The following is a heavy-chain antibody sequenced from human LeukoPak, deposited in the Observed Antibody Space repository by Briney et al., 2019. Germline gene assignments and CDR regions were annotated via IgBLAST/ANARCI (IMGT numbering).Heavy chain of an antibody. J-gene: IGHJ3*02. D-gene: IGHD2-2*01. CDR3: ARGRYRVVPAAPGAFDI. V-gene: IGHV3-74*01. CDR2: INTDGSST. CDR1: GFTFSSYW. Sequence: PGGSLRLSCAASGFTFSSYWMHWVRQAPGKGLVWVSRINTDGSSTSYADSVKGRFTISRDNAKNTLYLQMNSLRAEDTAVYYCARGRYRVVPAAPGAFDIWGQGTMVTVSS.